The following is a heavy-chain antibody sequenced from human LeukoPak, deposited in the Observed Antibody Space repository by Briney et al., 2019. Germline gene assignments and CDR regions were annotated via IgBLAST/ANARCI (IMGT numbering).Heavy chain of an antibody. J-gene: IGHJ4*02. D-gene: IGHD3-9*01. CDR2: IYPGYYYT. CDR1: GYSFTNYW. V-gene: IGHV5-51*01. Sequence: VESLKISCKGSGYSFTNYWIGWVRQLPGNGLEWMGIIYPGYYYTRYSPSFQRQVTISADKSIITAYLQLSSLKASDTAMYYCAIWVDYDILTCYYNLVGSYLYYWGQGTLVTVSS. CDR3: AIWVDYDILTCYYNLVGSYLYY.